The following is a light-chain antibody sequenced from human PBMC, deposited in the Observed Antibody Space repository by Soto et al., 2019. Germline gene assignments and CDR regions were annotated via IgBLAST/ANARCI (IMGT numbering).Light chain of an antibody. J-gene: IGKJ1*01. CDR2: GAS. V-gene: IGKV3-20*01. Sequence: EIVLTQSPGTLSLSPGERATLSCRASQSVSSTYLARYQQKPGQAPRLLIYGASKRATGIPDTFSASGSGTDFILTISRLEPEDIAGYYCQYYGKGTFGQGTRVEIK. CDR1: QSVSSTY. CDR3: QYYGKGT.